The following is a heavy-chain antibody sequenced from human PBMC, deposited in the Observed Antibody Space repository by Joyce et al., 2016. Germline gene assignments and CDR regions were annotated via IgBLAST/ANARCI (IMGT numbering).Heavy chain of an antibody. J-gene: IGHJ4*02. CDR2: INSDGSSI. Sequence: EVQLVESGGGLVQPGGSLRLSCAASGFTFSSSWVHWVRQTPGKGLVGVSRINSDGSSISYADSVKGRFTVSRDNTKSTLYLQMNSLRAEDTAVFSCTRGGTDGNLFDYWGQGTLVTVSS. CDR3: TRGGTDGNLFDY. D-gene: IGHD1-26*01. V-gene: IGHV3-74*01. CDR1: GFTFSSSW.